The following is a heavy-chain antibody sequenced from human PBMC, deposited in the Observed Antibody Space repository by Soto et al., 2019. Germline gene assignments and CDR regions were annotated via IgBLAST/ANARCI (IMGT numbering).Heavy chain of an antibody. Sequence: PSETLSLTCTVSGGSISSYYWSWIRQPAGKGLEWIGRIYTSGSTNYNPSLKSRVTMSVDTSKNQFSLKLSSVTAADTAVYYCARVRGYYDSSGYYYGGNWFDPWGQGTLVAVSS. V-gene: IGHV4-4*07. J-gene: IGHJ5*02. D-gene: IGHD3-22*01. CDR1: GGSISSYY. CDR2: IYTSGST. CDR3: ARVRGYYDSSGYYYGGNWFDP.